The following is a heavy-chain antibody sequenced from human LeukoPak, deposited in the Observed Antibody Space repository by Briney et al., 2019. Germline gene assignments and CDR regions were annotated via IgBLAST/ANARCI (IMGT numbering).Heavy chain of an antibody. J-gene: IGHJ4*02. V-gene: IGHV4-59*01. CDR3: AREVYYYFDY. CDR1: GGSISSYY. D-gene: IGHD1-14*01. CDR2: ICYSGST. Sequence: PSETLSLTCTVSGGSISSYYWSWIRQPPGKGLEWIGYICYSGSTNYNPSLKSRVTISVDTSKNQFSLKLSSVTAADTAVYYCAREVYYYFDYWGQGTLVTVSS.